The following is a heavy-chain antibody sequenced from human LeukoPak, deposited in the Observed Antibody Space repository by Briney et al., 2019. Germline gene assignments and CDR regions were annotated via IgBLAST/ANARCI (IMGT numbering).Heavy chain of an antibody. CDR3: ARAPRKFLSDYYGSGSYLVAGFDY. D-gene: IGHD3-10*01. CDR1: GGSISSYY. CDR2: IYYSGST. J-gene: IGHJ4*02. V-gene: IGHV4-59*01. Sequence: PSETLSLTCTVSGGSISSYYWSWIRQPPGKGLEWIGYIYYSGSTNYNPSLKSRVTISVDTSKNQFSLKLSSVTAADTAVYYCARAPRKFLSDYYGSGSYLVAGFDYWGQGTLVTVSS.